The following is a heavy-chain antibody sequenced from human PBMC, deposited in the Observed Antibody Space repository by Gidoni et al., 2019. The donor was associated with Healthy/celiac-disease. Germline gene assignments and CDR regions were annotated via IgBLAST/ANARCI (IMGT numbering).Heavy chain of an antibody. CDR1: GLTLSSYA. V-gene: IGHV3-30-3*01. D-gene: IGHD5-12*01. CDR2: ISYDGSNK. CDR3: ARDLRGYSGYDSDFDY. Sequence: QVQLVESGGGVVQPGRSLRLTCAASGLTLSSYAMHWVRQAPGKGREWVAVISYDGSNKYYAASVKGRFTISRDNSKNTLYLQMNSLRAEDTAVYYCARDLRGYSGYDSDFDYWGQGTLVTVSS. J-gene: IGHJ4*02.